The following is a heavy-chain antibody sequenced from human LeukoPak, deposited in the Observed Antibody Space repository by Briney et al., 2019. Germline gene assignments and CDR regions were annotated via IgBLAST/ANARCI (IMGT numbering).Heavy chain of an antibody. V-gene: IGHV3-66*01. CDR1: GFTVSSNY. Sequence: PGVSLRLSCAASGFTVSSNYMSWVRQAPGKGLEWVSVIYSGGSTYYADSVKGRFTISRDNSKNTLYLQMNSLRAEDTAVYYCARGRYYDSSGGGFDYWGQGTLVTVSS. CDR3: ARGRYYDSSGGGFDY. J-gene: IGHJ4*02. D-gene: IGHD3-22*01. CDR2: IYSGGST.